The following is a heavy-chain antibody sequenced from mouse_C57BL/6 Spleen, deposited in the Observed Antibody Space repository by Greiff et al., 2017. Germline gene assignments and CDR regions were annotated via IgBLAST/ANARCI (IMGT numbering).Heavy chain of an antibody. D-gene: IGHD2-4*01. Sequence: QVQLKESGAELVRPGTSVKVSCKASGYAFTNYLIEWVKQRPGQGLEWIGVINPGSGGTNYNEKFKGKATLTADKSSSTAYMQLSSLTSEDSAVYFCARGLRRYFDYWGQGTTLTVSS. CDR3: ARGLRRYFDY. V-gene: IGHV1-54*01. J-gene: IGHJ2*01. CDR2: INPGSGGT. CDR1: GYAFTNYL.